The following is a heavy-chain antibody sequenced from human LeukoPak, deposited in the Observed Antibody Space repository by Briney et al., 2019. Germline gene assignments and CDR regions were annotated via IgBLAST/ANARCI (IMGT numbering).Heavy chain of an antibody. CDR2: IIPIFGTA. Sequence: SVKVSCKASGYTFTSYAMNWVRQAPGQGLEWMGGIIPIFGTANYAQKFQGRVTITADKSTSTAYMELSSLRSEDTAVYYCAREVAAAAYADPWGQGTLVTVSS. J-gene: IGHJ5*02. CDR1: GYTFTSYA. V-gene: IGHV1-69*06. D-gene: IGHD6-13*01. CDR3: AREVAAAAYADP.